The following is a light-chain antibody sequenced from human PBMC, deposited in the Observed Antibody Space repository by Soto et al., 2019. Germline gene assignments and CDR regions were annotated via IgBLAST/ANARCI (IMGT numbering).Light chain of an antibody. CDR2: AAS. CDR1: QTIGSH. V-gene: IGKV1-39*01. Sequence: DIQMTQSPSPLSASIGDRVTITCRAGQTIGSHLNWYQQKPGKAPKLLIFAASNLQSGVTSRFSGSGAWTDFTLTINSLQPEDFASYYCQQTYTGANFGQGTRLEIK. J-gene: IGKJ5*01. CDR3: QQTYTGAN.